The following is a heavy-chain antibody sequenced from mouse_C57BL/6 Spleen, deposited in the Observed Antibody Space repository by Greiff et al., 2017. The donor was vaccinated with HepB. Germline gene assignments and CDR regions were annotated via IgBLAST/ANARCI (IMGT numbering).Heavy chain of an antibody. V-gene: IGHV3-6*01. CDR1: GYSITSGYY. Sequence: EVKLEESGPGLVKPSQSLSLTCSVTGYSITSGYYWNWIRQFPGNKLEWMGYISYDGSNNYNPSLKNRISITRDTSKNQFFLKLNSVTTEDTATFYCSSYEYVSVWGPGTTVTGSS. D-gene: IGHD2-4*01. J-gene: IGHJ1*01. CDR3: SSYEYVSV. CDR2: ISYDGSN.